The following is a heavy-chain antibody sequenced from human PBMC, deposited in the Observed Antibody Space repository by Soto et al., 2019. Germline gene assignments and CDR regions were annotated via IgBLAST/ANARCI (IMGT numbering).Heavy chain of an antibody. CDR3: ARVNRITMVRGGRYYYYMDV. D-gene: IGHD3-10*01. J-gene: IGHJ6*03. CDR2: FDPEDGET. Sequence: ASVKVSCKVSGYTLNELSMHWVRQAPGKGLEWMGGFDPEDGETIYAQKFQGRVTMTEDTSTDTAYMELSSLRSEDTAVYYCARVNRITMVRGGRYYYYMDVWGKGTTVTVSS. V-gene: IGHV1-24*01. CDR1: GYTLNELS.